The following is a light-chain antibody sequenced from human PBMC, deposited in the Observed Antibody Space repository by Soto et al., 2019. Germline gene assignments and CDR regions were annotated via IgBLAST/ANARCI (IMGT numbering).Light chain of an antibody. Sequence: DIHMTQAPSTLSASVGDRVTITCRASQSINAWLAWYQQKPGKAPKLLIYDVSTLASGVPSRFSGSASGTEFTLTISNLESDDFESYYCQQYNSPYTLGQGTKLEIK. V-gene: IGKV1-5*01. CDR2: DVS. CDR1: QSINAW. J-gene: IGKJ2*01. CDR3: QQYNSPYT.